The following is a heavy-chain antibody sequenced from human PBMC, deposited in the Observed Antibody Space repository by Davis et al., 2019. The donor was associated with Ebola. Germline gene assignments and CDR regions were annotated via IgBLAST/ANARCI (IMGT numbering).Heavy chain of an antibody. J-gene: IGHJ6*02. V-gene: IGHV1-69*04. CDR1: GDTFSSYA. CDR3: AREKVVTAVYYYYYGMDV. D-gene: IGHD2-21*02. Sequence: SVKVSCKASGDTFSSYAISWVRQAPGQGLEWMGRIIPILGIANYAQKFQGRVTITADKSTSTAYMELSSLRSEDTAVYYCAREKVVTAVYYYYYGMDVWGQGTTVTVSS. CDR2: IIPILGIA.